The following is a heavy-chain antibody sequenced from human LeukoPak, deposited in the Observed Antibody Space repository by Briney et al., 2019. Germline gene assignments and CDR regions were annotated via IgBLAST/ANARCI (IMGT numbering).Heavy chain of an antibody. CDR1: GFNVNDNY. CDR3: ARSSYSSSSSV. J-gene: IGHJ3*01. D-gene: IGHD6-6*01. CDR2: INSDGSEG. Sequence: GGSLRLSCVASGFNVNDNYMSWSRQAPGKGLEWVASINSDGSEGYYADVVKGRFTISRDNAKNSLYLQINSLRAEDTAVYYCARSSYSSSSSVWGQGTMVTVSS. V-gene: IGHV3-7*03.